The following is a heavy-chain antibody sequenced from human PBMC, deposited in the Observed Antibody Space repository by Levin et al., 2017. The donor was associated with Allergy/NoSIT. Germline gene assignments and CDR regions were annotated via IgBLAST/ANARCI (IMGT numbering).Heavy chain of an antibody. Sequence: GESLKISCAASGFTFNNYAMSWVRQAPGKGLEWVSAIINSGVGTYYADSVKGRFTISRDNSKNTMYLQMNSLRAEATDVYFCAKDAIRGSDQPYYFDYWGQGTLVTASS. V-gene: IGHV3-23*01. CDR1: GFTFNNYA. D-gene: IGHD6-19*01. CDR2: IINSGVGT. CDR3: AKDAIRGSDQPYYFDY. J-gene: IGHJ4*02.